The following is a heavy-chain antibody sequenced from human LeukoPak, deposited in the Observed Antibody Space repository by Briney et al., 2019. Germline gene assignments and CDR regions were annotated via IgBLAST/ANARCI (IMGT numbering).Heavy chain of an antibody. Sequence: GASVKVSCKASGGTFSSYAISWVRQAPGQGLEWMGGIIPIFGTANYAQKFQGRVTITADESTSTAYMELSSLRSEDTAVYYCARGSMVRGVRYFDYWGQGTLVTVSS. CDR1: GGTFSSYA. CDR2: IIPIFGTA. CDR3: ARGSMVRGVRYFDY. J-gene: IGHJ4*02. V-gene: IGHV1-69*13. D-gene: IGHD3-10*01.